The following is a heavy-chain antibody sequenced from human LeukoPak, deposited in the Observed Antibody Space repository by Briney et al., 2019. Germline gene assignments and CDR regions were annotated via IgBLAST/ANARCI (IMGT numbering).Heavy chain of an antibody. CDR1: GYTFTGYY. D-gene: IGHD6-19*01. CDR2: INPNSGGT. J-gene: IGHJ4*02. V-gene: IGHV1-2*02. CDR3: ARDFPYSSGWYYFDY. Sequence: ASVKVSCKASGYTFTGYYMHWVRQAPEQGLEWMGWINPNSGGTNYAQKFQGRVTMTRDTSISTAYMELSRLRSDDTAVYYCARDFPYSSGWYYFDYWGQGTLVTVSS.